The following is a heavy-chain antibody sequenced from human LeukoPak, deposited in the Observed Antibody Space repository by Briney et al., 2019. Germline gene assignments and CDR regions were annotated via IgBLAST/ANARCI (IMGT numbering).Heavy chain of an antibody. CDR1: GGSISSSHW. CDR2: IYHSGSI. J-gene: IGHJ4*02. Sequence: TLSLTCTVSGGSISSSHWWSWVRQPPGKGLEWIGEIYHSGSINYNPSLKSRVTISIDKSKNQFSLKLSSVTAADTAVYYCASLYGSSWPPFDYWGQGTLVTVSS. CDR3: ASLYGSSWPPFDY. V-gene: IGHV4-4*02. D-gene: IGHD6-13*01.